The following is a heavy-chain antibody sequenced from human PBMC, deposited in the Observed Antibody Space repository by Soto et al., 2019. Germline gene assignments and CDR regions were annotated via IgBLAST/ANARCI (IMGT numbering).Heavy chain of an antibody. Sequence: ASVKVSCKASGYTFTSYGISWVRQAPGQGLERMAWINPYNGNTKYAEKFLGRVTVTTDTSTATAYMEVRSLTPDDTAVFYCARVGVGLAAPRVWPYWGQGTPVTVSS. CDR1: GYTFTSYG. V-gene: IGHV1-18*01. D-gene: IGHD6-13*01. CDR2: INPYNGNT. CDR3: ARVGVGLAAPRVWPY. J-gene: IGHJ4*02.